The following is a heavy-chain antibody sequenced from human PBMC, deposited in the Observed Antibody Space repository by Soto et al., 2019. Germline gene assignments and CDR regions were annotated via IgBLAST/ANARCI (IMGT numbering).Heavy chain of an antibody. D-gene: IGHD6-6*01. V-gene: IGHV6-1*01. CDR3: ARTLSSSAENWFDP. CDR2: TYYRSKWYN. J-gene: IGHJ5*02. Sequence: SQTLSLTCAISGDSVSSNSAAWNWIRQSPSRGLEWLGRTYYRSKWYNDYAVSVKSRITINPDTSKNQFSLQLNSVTPEVTFVYFCARTLSSSAENWFDPWGQGTLVTVSS. CDR1: GDSVSSNSAA.